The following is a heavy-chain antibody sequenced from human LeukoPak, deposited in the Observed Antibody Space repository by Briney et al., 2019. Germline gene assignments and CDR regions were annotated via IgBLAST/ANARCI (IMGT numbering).Heavy chain of an antibody. Sequence: GSLRLSCAASGFTFSSYWMTWVRRAPGKGLEWVSYISSSSSTIYYADSAKGRFTISRDNAKNSLYLQMNSLRAEDTAVYYCARASDTAMGQYNWFDPWGQGTLVTVSS. CDR1: GFTFSSYW. CDR3: ARASDTAMGQYNWFDP. V-gene: IGHV3-48*01. CDR2: ISSSSSTI. D-gene: IGHD5-18*01. J-gene: IGHJ5*02.